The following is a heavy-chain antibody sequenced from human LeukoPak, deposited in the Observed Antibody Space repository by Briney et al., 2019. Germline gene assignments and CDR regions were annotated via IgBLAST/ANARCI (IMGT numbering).Heavy chain of an antibody. Sequence: SVKVSCKASGYTFTGYYMHWVRQAPGQGLEWMGWINPNSGGTNYAQKFQGRVTMTRDTSISTAYMELSRLRSDDTAVYYCALERVVVAEGAFDIWGQGTMVTVSS. CDR2: INPNSGGT. CDR1: GYTFTGYY. D-gene: IGHD2-15*01. J-gene: IGHJ3*02. CDR3: ALERVVVAEGAFDI. V-gene: IGHV1-2*02.